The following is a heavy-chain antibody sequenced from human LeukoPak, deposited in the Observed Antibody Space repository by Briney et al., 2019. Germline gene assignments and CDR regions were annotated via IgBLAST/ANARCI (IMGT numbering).Heavy chain of an antibody. CDR3: ARVGYSSVYYASADY. Sequence: GGSLRLSCAASGSTFSSYNMNWVRQAPGKGPEWVSSISSSSSYIYYADSVKGRFTISRDNAKNSLYLQMNSLRAEDTAVYYCARVGYSSVYYASADYWGQGTLVTVSS. V-gene: IGHV3-21*01. CDR2: ISSSSSYI. D-gene: IGHD6-19*01. J-gene: IGHJ4*02. CDR1: GSTFSSYN.